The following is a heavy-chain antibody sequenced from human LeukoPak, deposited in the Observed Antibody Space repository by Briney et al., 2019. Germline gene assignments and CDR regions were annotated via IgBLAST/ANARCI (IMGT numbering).Heavy chain of an antibody. CDR2: NSRSSSTI. Sequence: PGGSLSLSCAASGLTFSSYSMNWVRQAPGKGREWVSYNSRSSSTIYYADSVKGRFTLSRDNAKHSLYLQMNSLRDEDTAVYYCARYGDDGSGSPNFDYWGQGTLVTVSS. J-gene: IGHJ4*02. CDR1: GLTFSSYS. V-gene: IGHV3-48*02. CDR3: ARYGDDGSGSPNFDY. D-gene: IGHD3-10*01.